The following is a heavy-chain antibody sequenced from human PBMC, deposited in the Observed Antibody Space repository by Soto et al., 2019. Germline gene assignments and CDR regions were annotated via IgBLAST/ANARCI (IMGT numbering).Heavy chain of an antibody. CDR1: GYSFTSYW. V-gene: IGHV5-51*01. CDR2: VCPGDSDT. Sequence: GESLKISCKGSGYSFTSYWIAWVRQMPGKGLEWMGIVCPGDSDTRYSPSFQGQVTISADKSISTAYLQWSSLKASDTAMYYCARHVAYCGGDCSDYYYYGMDVWGQGTTVTVSS. J-gene: IGHJ6*02. D-gene: IGHD2-21*02. CDR3: ARHVAYCGGDCSDYYYYGMDV.